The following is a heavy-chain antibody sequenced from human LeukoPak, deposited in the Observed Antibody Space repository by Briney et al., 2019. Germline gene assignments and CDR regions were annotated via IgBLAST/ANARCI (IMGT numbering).Heavy chain of an antibody. J-gene: IGHJ4*02. CDR3: ARGDVLLWFGESDY. CDR2: IYYSGST. D-gene: IGHD3-10*01. CDR1: GGSISSYY. Sequence: PSETLSLTCTVSGGSISSYYWSWIRQPPGKGLEWIGYIYYSGSTNYNPSLKSRVTISVDTSKNQFSLKLSSVTAADTAVYYCARGDVLLWFGESDYWGQGTLVTVSS. V-gene: IGHV4-59*01.